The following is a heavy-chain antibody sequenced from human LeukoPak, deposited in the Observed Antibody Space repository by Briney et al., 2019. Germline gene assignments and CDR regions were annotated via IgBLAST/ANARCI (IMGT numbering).Heavy chain of an antibody. Sequence: ASVKVSCKASGYTFTGYYMHWVRQAPGQGLEWMGWINPNSGGTKYAQQFQGRVTMTRDTSISTAYMELSRLTSDDTAVYYCARGEGDSSSWPLNYWGQGTLVPVSS. D-gene: IGHD6-13*01. CDR3: ARGEGDSSSWPLNY. V-gene: IGHV1-2*02. CDR2: INPNSGGT. J-gene: IGHJ4*02. CDR1: GYTFTGYY.